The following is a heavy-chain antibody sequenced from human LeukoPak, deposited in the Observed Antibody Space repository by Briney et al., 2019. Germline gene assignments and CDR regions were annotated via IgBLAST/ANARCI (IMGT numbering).Heavy chain of an antibody. Sequence: GRSLRLSCAASGFTFDDYAMHWVRQAPGKGLEWVSGISWNSGSIGYADSVKGRFTISRDNAKNSLYLQMNSLRAEDTALYYCAKDRHYDILTGHGMDVWGQGTTVTVSS. CDR2: ISWNSGSI. J-gene: IGHJ6*02. CDR3: AKDRHYDILTGHGMDV. CDR1: GFTFDDYA. D-gene: IGHD3-9*01. V-gene: IGHV3-9*01.